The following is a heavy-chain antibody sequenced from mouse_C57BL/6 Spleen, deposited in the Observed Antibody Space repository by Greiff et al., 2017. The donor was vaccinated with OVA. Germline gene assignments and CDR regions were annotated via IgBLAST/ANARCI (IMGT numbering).Heavy chain of an antibody. CDR3: ARWYLGFDY. Sequence: QVQLKQPGAELVMPGASVKLSCKASGYTFTSYWMHWVKQRPGQGLEWIGEIDPSDSYTNYNQKFKGKSTLTVDKSSSTAYMQLSSLTSEDSAVYYCARWYLGFDYWGQGTTLTVSS. CDR2: IDPSDSYT. CDR1: GYTFTSYW. D-gene: IGHD1-1*02. V-gene: IGHV1-69*01. J-gene: IGHJ2*01.